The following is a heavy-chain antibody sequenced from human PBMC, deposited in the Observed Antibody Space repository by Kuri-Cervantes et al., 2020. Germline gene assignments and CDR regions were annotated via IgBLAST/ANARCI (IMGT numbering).Heavy chain of an antibody. Sequence: SETLSLTCTVSGGSISSGGYYWSWIRQHPGKGLEWIGYIYYSGSTYYNPSLKSRVTISVDTSKNQFSLKLSSVTAADTAVYYCARSHIGAAGKEGDDYWGQGTLVTVSS. CDR3: ARSHIGAAGKEGDDY. V-gene: IGHV4-31*03. CDR2: IYYSGST. CDR1: GGSISSGGYY. D-gene: IGHD6-13*01. J-gene: IGHJ4*02.